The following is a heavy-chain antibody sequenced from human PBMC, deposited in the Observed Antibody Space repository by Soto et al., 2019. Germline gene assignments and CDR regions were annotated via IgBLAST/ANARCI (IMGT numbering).Heavy chain of an antibody. CDR1: GGTFSSYA. CDR3: ARSLGFCMSTSCYRFGRFDP. CDR2: IIPIFGTA. J-gene: IGHJ5*02. D-gene: IGHD2-2*01. V-gene: IGHV1-69*13. Sequence: SVKVSCKAAGGTFSSYAISWVRQAPGQGLEWMGGIIPIFGTANYAQKFQGRVTITADEYTSTAYMEMSSLRSEDTAVYYCARSLGFCMSTSCYRFGRFDPWGQGTLVPGSS.